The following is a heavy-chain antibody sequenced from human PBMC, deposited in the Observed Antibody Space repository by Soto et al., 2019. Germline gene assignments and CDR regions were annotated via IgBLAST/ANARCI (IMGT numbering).Heavy chain of an antibody. J-gene: IGHJ5*02. CDR1: GFSFSGSP. CDR3: TAADVGPGWFDP. CDR2: IRSKANNYAT. Sequence: EVQLVESGGGLVQPGGSLKLSCAASGFSFSGSPMYWVRQASGKGLEWVGRIRSKANNYATAYAASVKGRFTISRDDSKNTAYLQMNGLKTEDTAVYYCTAADVGPGWFDPWGQGTLVTVSS. V-gene: IGHV3-73*01. D-gene: IGHD6-13*01.